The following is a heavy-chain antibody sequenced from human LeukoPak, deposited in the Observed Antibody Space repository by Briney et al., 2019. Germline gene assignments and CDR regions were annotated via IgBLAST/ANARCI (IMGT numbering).Heavy chain of an antibody. V-gene: IGHV1-8*01. Sequence: ASVKVSCKASGYTFTSYDINWVRQATGQGLEWMGWMNPNSGNTGYAQKFQGRGTMTRNTSISTAYMELSSLRSEDTAVYYCARVIAARDYYYYYYMDVWGKGTTVTVSS. D-gene: IGHD6-6*01. CDR1: GYTFTSYD. CDR2: MNPNSGNT. CDR3: ARVIAARDYYYYYYMDV. J-gene: IGHJ6*03.